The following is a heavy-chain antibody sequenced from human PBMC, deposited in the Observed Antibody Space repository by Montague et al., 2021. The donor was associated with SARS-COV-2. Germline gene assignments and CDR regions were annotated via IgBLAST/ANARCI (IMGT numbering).Heavy chain of an antibody. Sequence: SETLSLTCTVSGGSISSSSYYWGWIRQPPGKGLEWIGSIYYSGSTYYNPSLKSRVTISVDTSKNQFSLKLSSVTAADTAVYYCARHGKTRIAMIVVVIGYCDYWGQGTLVTFSS. V-gene: IGHV4-39*01. D-gene: IGHD3-22*01. J-gene: IGHJ4*02. CDR1: GGSISSSSYY. CDR2: IYYSGST. CDR3: ARHGKTRIAMIVVVIGYCDY.